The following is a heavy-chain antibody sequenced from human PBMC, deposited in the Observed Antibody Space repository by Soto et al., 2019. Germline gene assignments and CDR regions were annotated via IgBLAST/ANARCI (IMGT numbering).Heavy chain of an antibody. J-gene: IGHJ3*02. CDR2: VWYDGSKE. V-gene: IGHV3-33*01. D-gene: IGHD1-7*01. Sequence: QVQLVESGGGVVQPGRSLRLSCAASGFSFSTYGMYWVRQAPAGGLEWVALVWYDGSKEYYADSVKGRFTISRDNSKNTLYLQMNSLRAEDTAVYFCARTDWNYGTGVFDIWGQGTMVTGSS. CDR1: GFSFSTYG. CDR3: ARTDWNYGTGVFDI.